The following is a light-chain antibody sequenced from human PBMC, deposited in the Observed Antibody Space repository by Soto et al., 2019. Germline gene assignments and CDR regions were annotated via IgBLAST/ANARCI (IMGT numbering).Light chain of an antibody. CDR3: QQYNSYTWT. J-gene: IGKJ1*01. Sequence: DIQMTQSPSTLSASVGDRVTITCRASQSVSDWLAWYQQKPGKAPKLLIYDASSLESAVPSRFSGSGSGTEFTLTISSLQPDDFATYYYQQYNSYTWTFGQGTKVEIK. CDR1: QSVSDW. V-gene: IGKV1-5*01. CDR2: DAS.